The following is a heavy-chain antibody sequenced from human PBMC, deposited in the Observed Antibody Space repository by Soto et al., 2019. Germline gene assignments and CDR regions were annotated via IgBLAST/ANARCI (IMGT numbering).Heavy chain of an antibody. D-gene: IGHD6-19*01. V-gene: IGHV3-21*01. Sequence: EVQLVESGGGLVKPGGSLRLSCAASGFTFSSYSMNWVRQAPGKGREWVSSISSSSSYIYYADSVKGRFTISRDNAKNSLYQQITSLRAEETAVYHCARTGQQWLVEYSWGQGTLVTASA. CDR2: ISSSSSYI. J-gene: IGHJ4*02. CDR3: ARTGQQWLVEYS. CDR1: GFTFSSYS.